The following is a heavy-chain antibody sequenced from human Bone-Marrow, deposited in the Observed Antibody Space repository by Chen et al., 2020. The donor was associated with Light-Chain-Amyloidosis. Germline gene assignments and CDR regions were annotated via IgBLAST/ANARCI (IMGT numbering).Heavy chain of an antibody. D-gene: IGHD1-1*01. Sequence: QLVESGGGLVQPGRSLRLSCAASGLTFHDYAMYWVRQCPGKGLEWVSGISSNSGSIGYADSVKGRFSISRDNAKNYLHLQMNSLRPEDTALYYCVKSLIPSRYLYHYYMDVWGKGTTVIVSS. CDR3: VKSLIPSRYLYHYYMDV. CDR2: ISSNSGSI. J-gene: IGHJ6*03. V-gene: IGHV3-9*01. CDR1: GLTFHDYA.